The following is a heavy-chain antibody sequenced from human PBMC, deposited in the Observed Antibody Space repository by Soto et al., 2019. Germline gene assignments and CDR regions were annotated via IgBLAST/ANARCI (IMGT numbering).Heavy chain of an antibody. Sequence: QVQLVESGGGLVKPGGSLRLSCAASGFTFSDYYMSWIRQAPGKGLEWVSYITSDGSPIYYADSVRGRFTISTDSAKNSVSLQMNSLRAEDTAMYYCAGGEMSTISFDYWGQGTLVTVSS. D-gene: IGHD1-1*01. V-gene: IGHV3-11*01. CDR3: AGGEMSTISFDY. J-gene: IGHJ4*02. CDR1: GFTFSDYY. CDR2: ITSDGSPI.